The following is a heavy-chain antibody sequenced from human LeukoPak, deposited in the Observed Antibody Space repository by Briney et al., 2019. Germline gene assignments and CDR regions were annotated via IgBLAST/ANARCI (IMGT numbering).Heavy chain of an antibody. D-gene: IGHD3-22*01. CDR3: ARGDYYDSSGYYEEGY. J-gene: IGHJ4*02. V-gene: IGHV4-30-4*08. CDR1: GDSITSGDYY. Sequence: PSQTLSLTRTVSGDSITSGDYYWTWIRQPPGKGLEWVAYMHYTGNTYYNSSLKSRLTISVDTSKNQFSLKLSSVTAADTAVYYCARGDYYDSSGYYEEGYWGQGTLVTVSS. CDR2: MHYTGNT.